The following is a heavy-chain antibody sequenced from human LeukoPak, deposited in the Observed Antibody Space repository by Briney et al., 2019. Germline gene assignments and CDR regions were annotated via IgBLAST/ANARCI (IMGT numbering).Heavy chain of an antibody. CDR2: IYYSGST. CDR3: AREGYCSGGSCYSSYFDY. CDR1: GGSISSYY. D-gene: IGHD2-15*01. V-gene: IGHV4-59*01. J-gene: IGHJ4*02. Sequence: SETLSLTCTASGGSISSYYWSWIRQPPGKGLEWIGYIYYSGSTNYNPSLKSRVTISVDTSKNQFSLKLSSVTAADTAVYYCAREGYCSGGSCYSSYFDYWGQGTLVTVSS.